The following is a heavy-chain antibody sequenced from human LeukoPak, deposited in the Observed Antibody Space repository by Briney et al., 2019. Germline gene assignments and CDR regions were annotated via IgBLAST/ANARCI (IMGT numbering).Heavy chain of an antibody. V-gene: IGHV4-61*01. CDR2: IYYSGST. Sequence: SETLSLTCTVSGASISSASYYWSWIRQPPGKRLEWIGYIYYSGSTNYNLSLKSRLTISLDTSKNQFSLKLSSVTAADTAVYYCARSYSGSSLDYWGQGTLVTVSS. D-gene: IGHD1-26*01. CDR3: ARSYSGSSLDY. CDR1: GASISSASYY. J-gene: IGHJ4*02.